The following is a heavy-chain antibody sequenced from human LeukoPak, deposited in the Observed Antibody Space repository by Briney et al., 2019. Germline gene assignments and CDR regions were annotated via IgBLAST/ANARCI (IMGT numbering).Heavy chain of an antibody. CDR3: ARASYSYDISGWVPFDY. V-gene: IGHV4-4*07. CDR2: IYTGGST. CDR1: GASISSYY. J-gene: IGHJ4*02. D-gene: IGHD3-22*01. Sequence: SETLSLTCTVSGASISSYYWSWIRQPAGKGLEWLGRIYTGGSTNYNPSLKSRVTISGDTPENQFSLRLSSVTAADTAVYYCARASYSYDISGWVPFDYWGQGTLVTVSS.